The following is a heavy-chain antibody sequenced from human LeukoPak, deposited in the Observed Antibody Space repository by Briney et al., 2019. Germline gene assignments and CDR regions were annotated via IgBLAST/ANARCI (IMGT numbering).Heavy chain of an antibody. CDR1: GFIFTNYY. CDR3: VKDVLFAVGDAFDI. CDR2: IKRDESEK. V-gene: IGHV3-30*02. D-gene: IGHD3-10*02. J-gene: IGHJ3*02. Sequence: GGSLRLSCAVSGFIFTNYYMSWVRQAPGKGLEWVAFIKRDESEKWYLNSVRGRFTISRDNSKNTLYLHMNSLSAEDTAVYYCVKDVLFAVGDAFDIWGQGTMVTVSS.